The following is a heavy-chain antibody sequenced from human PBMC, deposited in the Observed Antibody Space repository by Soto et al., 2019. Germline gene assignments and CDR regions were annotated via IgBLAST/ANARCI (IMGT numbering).Heavy chain of an antibody. Sequence: SKTLSLTCTVSGGSISSSSYYWGWIRQPPGKGLEWIGSIYYSGSTYYNPSLKSRVTISVDTSKNQFSLKLSSVTAADTAVYYCARHVGEYDFWSGYSNNWFDPWGQGTLVTVSS. CDR3: ARHVGEYDFWSGYSNNWFDP. CDR1: GGSISSSSYY. V-gene: IGHV4-39*01. CDR2: IYYSGST. D-gene: IGHD3-3*01. J-gene: IGHJ5*02.